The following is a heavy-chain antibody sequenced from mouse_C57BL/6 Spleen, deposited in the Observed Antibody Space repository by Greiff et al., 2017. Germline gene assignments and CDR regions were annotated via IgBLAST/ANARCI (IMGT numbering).Heavy chain of an antibody. V-gene: IGHV1-62-2*01. J-gene: IGHJ2*01. Sequence: QVQLQQSGAELVKPGASVKLSCKASGYNFTEYTIHWVKQRSGQGLEWIGWFYPGSGGIKYNEKFKDKATLTADKSSSTAYMELSRLTSEDAAVXFWARHEDKDITTVVADYWGYWGQGTTRTGSS. CDR1: GYNFTEYT. D-gene: IGHD1-1*01. CDR3: ARHEDKDITTVVADYWGY. CDR2: FYPGSGGI.